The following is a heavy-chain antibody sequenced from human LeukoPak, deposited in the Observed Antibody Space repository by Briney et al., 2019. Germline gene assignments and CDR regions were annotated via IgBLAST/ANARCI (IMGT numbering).Heavy chain of an antibody. D-gene: IGHD2-2*01. CDR1: GYTFTSYD. J-gene: IGHJ3*02. CDR2: MNPNSGNT. V-gene: IGHV1-8*01. CDR3: ARDRRTGYCSSTSCYSPHDAFDI. Sequence: ASVKVSCKASGYTFTSYDINWLRQASGQGLEWMGWMNPNSGNTGYAQKFQGRVTITRNTSISTAYMELSSLRSEDTAVYYCARDRRTGYCSSTSCYSPHDAFDIWGQGTMVTVSS.